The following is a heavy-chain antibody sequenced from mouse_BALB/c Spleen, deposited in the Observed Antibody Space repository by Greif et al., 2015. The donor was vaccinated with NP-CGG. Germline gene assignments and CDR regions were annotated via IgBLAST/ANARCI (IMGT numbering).Heavy chain of an antibody. CDR2: ISSGGSYT. CDR3: ARRMITTDAMDY. D-gene: IGHD2-4*01. V-gene: IGHV5-9-1*01. Sequence: DVMLVESGGGLVKPGGSLKLSCAASGFTFSSYAMSWFRQTPEKRLEWVATISSGGSYTYYPDSVKGRFTISRDNAKNTLYLQMSSLRSEDTAMYYCARRMITTDAMDYWGQGTSVTVSS. J-gene: IGHJ4*01. CDR1: GFTFSSYA.